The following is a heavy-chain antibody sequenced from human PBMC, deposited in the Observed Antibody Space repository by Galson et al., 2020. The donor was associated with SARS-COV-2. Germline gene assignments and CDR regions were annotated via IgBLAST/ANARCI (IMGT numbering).Heavy chain of an antibody. D-gene: IGHD3-22*01. CDR2: ISYDGSNK. Sequence: GGSLRLSCAASGFTFSSYAMHWVRQAPGKGLEWVAVISYDGSNKYYADSVKGRFTISRDNSKNTLYLQMNSLRAEDTAVYYCARDWDDYYYDSSGSTHGMDVWGQGTTVTVSS. CDR1: GFTFSSYA. CDR3: ARDWDDYYYDSSGSTHGMDV. J-gene: IGHJ6*02. V-gene: IGHV3-30-3*01.